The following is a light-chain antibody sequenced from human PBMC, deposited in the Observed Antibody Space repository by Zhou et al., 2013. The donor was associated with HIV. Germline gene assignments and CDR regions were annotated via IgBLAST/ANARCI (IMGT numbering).Light chain of an antibody. CDR1: QRLSDW. CDR3: QQSYNIPRT. CDR2: QSS. Sequence: DIQMTQSPSSLSASVGDRVTITCRASQRLSDWLAWYQQKPGKAPKLLIYQSSTLESGVPSRFSGSGSGTEFTLTINSLQPDDFATYYCQQSYNIPRTFGQGTKVEFK. V-gene: IGKV1-5*03. J-gene: IGKJ1*01.